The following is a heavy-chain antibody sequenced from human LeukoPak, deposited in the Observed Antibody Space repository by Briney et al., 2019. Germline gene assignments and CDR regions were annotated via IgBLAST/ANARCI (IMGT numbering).Heavy chain of an antibody. CDR3: ARGTAARNDD. V-gene: IGHV4-34*01. J-gene: IGHJ4*02. CDR2: INHSGST. CDR1: GGSFSGYY. D-gene: IGHD6-6*01. Sequence: SETLSLTCAVYGGSFSGYYWSWIRQPPGKGLEWIGEINHSGSTNYNPSLKSRVTISVDTSKNQFSLKLSSVTAADTAVYYCARGTAARNDDWGQGTWSPSPQ.